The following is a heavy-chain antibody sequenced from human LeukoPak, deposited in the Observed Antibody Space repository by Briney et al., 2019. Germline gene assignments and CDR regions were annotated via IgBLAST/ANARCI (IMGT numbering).Heavy chain of an antibody. CDR2: IYPGHSDT. J-gene: IGHJ4*02. CDR1: GYSFTNYW. Sequence: GESLKISCKASGYSFTNYWIGWVRQMPGKGLEWMGIIYPGHSDTKYSPSFQGQVTISADKSINTAYLQWSSLRASDTAMYYCARQGTIVAGTLGTTFDYWGQGTLLTVSS. V-gene: IGHV5-51*01. CDR3: ARQGTIVAGTLGTTFDY. D-gene: IGHD5-12*01.